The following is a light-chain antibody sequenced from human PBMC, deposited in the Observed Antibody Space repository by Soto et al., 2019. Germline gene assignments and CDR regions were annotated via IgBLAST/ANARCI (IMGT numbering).Light chain of an antibody. Sequence: DTVLTQSPGALSLSPGERATVSCMSSQSVGGSSLAWYQQRPGQAPRLIIYDTSKRATGIPDRFSGSRSGTECTLTISSLQSEDVPMYYCQPYNNWPLTFAGGTKVDIK. CDR3: QPYNNWPLT. J-gene: IGKJ4*01. CDR1: QSVGGSS. V-gene: IGKV3-20*01. CDR2: DTS.